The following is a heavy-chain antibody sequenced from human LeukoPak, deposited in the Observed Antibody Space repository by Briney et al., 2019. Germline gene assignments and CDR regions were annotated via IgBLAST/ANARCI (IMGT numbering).Heavy chain of an antibody. J-gene: IGHJ4*02. D-gene: IGHD3-22*01. CDR1: GFTLSSYA. CDR2: ISGSGST. V-gene: IGHV3-23*01. CDR3: AKTGGSLYYYDSSGYNHFDY. Sequence: GGSLRLSCAASGFTLSSYAMSWVRQAPGKGLEWVSTISGSGSTYYADSVKGRFTVSRDNSKNTLYLQMNSLRAEDTAVYYCAKTGGSLYYYDSSGYNHFDYWGQGTLVTVSS.